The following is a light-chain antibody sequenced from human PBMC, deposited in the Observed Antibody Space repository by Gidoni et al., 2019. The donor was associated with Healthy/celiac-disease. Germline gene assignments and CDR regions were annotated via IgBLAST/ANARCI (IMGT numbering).Light chain of an antibody. CDR1: SIDVGGYNY. Sequence: QSALTQPASVSGSPGQSITISCTGTSIDVGGYNYVSWYQQHPGTAPELMIYDVSNRPSGVSNRFSGSKSGNTASLTISGLQAEDEADYYCSSYTSSSTVVFGGGTKLTVL. CDR2: DVS. V-gene: IGLV2-14*03. J-gene: IGLJ2*01. CDR3: SSYTSSSTVV.